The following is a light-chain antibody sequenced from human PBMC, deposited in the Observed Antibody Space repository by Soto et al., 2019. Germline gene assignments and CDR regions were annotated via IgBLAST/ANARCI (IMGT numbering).Light chain of an antibody. CDR2: GAS. CDR1: QSVNTN. V-gene: IGKV3-15*01. J-gene: IGKJ1*01. Sequence: EIVMTQSPATLSVSPGDRATLSFRASQSVNTNLAWYQKKPGQAPRLLXYGASTRATGIPARFSGSGSGTELTLAISSLQSEDFAVYYCQQYNNWPPWTFGQGTKVDIK. CDR3: QQYNNWPPWT.